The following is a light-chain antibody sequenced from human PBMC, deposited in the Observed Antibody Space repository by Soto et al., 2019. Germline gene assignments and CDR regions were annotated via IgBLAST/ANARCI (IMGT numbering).Light chain of an antibody. V-gene: IGKV1-5*03. CDR2: KES. J-gene: IGKJ1*01. CDR1: QSISSW. CDR3: QQYNSYSWT. Sequence: DIRMTQSPSTLSASVGDRVTITCRASQSISSWLAWYQQKPGRAPKLLIYKESSLESGVPSRFSGSGSGTEFTLTISSLQPDDFATYYFQQYNSYSWTFGQGTKVEIK.